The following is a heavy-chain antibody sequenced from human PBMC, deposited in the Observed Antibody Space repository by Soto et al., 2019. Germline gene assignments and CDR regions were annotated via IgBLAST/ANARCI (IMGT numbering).Heavy chain of an antibody. Sequence: QITLKESGPTLVKPTQTLTLTCTFTGFSLSTSGVGVGWIRQPPGKALEWLALIYWDDDKRYSPSLESRLTITKXXSXNXXVLTMTNMDPVDTATYFCAHSLGFCGGGGTYFYDHWGQGTLVTVSS. CDR1: GFSLSTSGVG. J-gene: IGHJ4*02. D-gene: IGHD2-15*01. V-gene: IGHV2-5*02. CDR3: AHSLGFCGGGGTYFYDH. CDR2: IYWDDDK.